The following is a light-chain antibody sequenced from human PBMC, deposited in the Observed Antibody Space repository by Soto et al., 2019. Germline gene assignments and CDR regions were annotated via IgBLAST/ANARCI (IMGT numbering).Light chain of an antibody. CDR1: QSVISN. Sequence: EIVLTQSPATLSLSPGESATLSCRASQSVISNLAWYQQKPGQAPRLLIYGASSRATGIPDRFSGSGSGTDFTLTISRLEPEDIAVFYCQQYAESPITFGQGTRLEIK. V-gene: IGKV3-20*01. J-gene: IGKJ5*01. CDR2: GAS. CDR3: QQYAESPIT.